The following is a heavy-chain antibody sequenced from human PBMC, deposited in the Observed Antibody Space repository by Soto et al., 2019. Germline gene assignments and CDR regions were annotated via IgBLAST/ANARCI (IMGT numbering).Heavy chain of an antibody. CDR2: ISFHESDK. J-gene: IGHJ3*02. Sequence: QVQLVESGGGVVQPGRSLRLSCAASGFTISTYGMHWVRQAPGKGPEWVAVISFHESDKFYADSVKGRFIISRDTSKNTLYLQMNSLRVEDTALYYCAKDWDAFDIWGPGTMVTVSS. CDR3: AKDWDAFDI. V-gene: IGHV3-30*18. CDR1: GFTISTYG.